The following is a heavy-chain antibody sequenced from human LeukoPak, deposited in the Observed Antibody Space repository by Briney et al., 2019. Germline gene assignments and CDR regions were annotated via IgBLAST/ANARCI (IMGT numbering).Heavy chain of an antibody. CDR3: AKGVGYCSSTSCYNY. D-gene: IGHD2-2*02. J-gene: IGHJ4*02. CDR1: GFTFSSYA. Sequence: GGSLRLSCAASGFTFSSYAMSWVRQAPGKGLEWVSAISGSGGSTYYADSVKGRFTISRDNSKNTLYLQMNSLRAEDTAVYYCAKGVGYCSSTSCYNYWGQGTLVTVSS. CDR2: ISGSGGST. V-gene: IGHV3-23*01.